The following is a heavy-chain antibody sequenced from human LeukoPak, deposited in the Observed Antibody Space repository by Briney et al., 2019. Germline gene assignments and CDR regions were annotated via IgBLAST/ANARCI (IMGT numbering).Heavy chain of an antibody. V-gene: IGHV4-34*01. CDR2: INHSGST. J-gene: IGHJ3*02. CDR3: ARFSTDCSSTSCYSPDAFDI. CDR1: GGSFSGYY. D-gene: IGHD2-2*02. Sequence: SETLSLTCAVYGGSFSGYYWSWIRQPPGKGLEWIGEINHSGSTNYNPSLKSRVTISVDTSKNQFSLKLSSVTAADTAVYYCARFSTDCSSTSCYSPDAFDIWGQGTMVAVSS.